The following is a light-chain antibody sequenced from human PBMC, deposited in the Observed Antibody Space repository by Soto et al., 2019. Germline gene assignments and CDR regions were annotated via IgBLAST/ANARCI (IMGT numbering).Light chain of an antibody. V-gene: IGKV1-5*03. CDR2: EAS. J-gene: IGKJ1*01. CDR3: QQYNSGWT. Sequence: DTQMTQSPSTLSASVGDRVTITCRASQSISSWLAWYQQKPGKAPSLLIYEASSLENGVPSRFSGSGSGTEFSLTISSLQPDDSATYYCQQYNSGWTFSQGTKVEIK. CDR1: QSISSW.